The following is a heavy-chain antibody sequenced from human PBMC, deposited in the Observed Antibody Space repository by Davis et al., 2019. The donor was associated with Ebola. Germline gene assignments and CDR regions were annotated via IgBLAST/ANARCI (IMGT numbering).Heavy chain of an antibody. CDR2: INPNSGGT. CDR3: ARGIVVVISTGNWFDP. Sequence: ASVKVSCKASGGTFSSYAISWVRQATGQGLEWMGWINPNSGGTNYAQKFQGRVTMTRDTSISTAYMELSRLRSDDTAVYYCARGIVVVISTGNWFDPWGQGTLVTVSS. V-gene: IGHV1-2*02. CDR1: GGTFSSYA. J-gene: IGHJ5*02. D-gene: IGHD3-22*01.